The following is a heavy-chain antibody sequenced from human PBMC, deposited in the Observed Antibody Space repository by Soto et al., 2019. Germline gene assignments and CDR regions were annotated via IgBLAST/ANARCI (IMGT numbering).Heavy chain of an antibody. Sequence: EVQLLESGGGLVQPGESLRLSCAASGFTFSSYAMSWVRQAPGKGLEWVSVISGSDDSTYYADSVKGRFTISRDISKNTLYLQLNSLRAEDTAVYYYAKRSSSSTFYPWAQGTLVTVSS. V-gene: IGHV3-23*01. CDR2: ISGSDDST. D-gene: IGHD6-6*01. J-gene: IGHJ5*02. CDR3: AKRSSSSTFYP. CDR1: GFTFSSYA.